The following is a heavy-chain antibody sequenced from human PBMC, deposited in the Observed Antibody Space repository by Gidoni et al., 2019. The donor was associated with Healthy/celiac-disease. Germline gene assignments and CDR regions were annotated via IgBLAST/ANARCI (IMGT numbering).Heavy chain of an antibody. V-gene: IGHV3-21*01. CDR1: GFTFSSYS. Sequence: EVQLVESGGGLVKPGGSLRLSCAASGFTFSSYSMNWVRQAPGKGLEWVSSISSSSSYIYYADSVKGRFTISRDNAKNSLYLQMNSLRAEDTAVYYCARDGHSSALTYYYYGMDVWGQGTTVTVSS. J-gene: IGHJ6*02. D-gene: IGHD6-19*01. CDR3: ARDGHSSALTYYYYGMDV. CDR2: ISSSSSYI.